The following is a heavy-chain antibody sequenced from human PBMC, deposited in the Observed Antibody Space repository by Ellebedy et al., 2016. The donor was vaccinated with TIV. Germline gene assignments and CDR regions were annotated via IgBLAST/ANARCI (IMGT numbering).Heavy chain of an antibody. CDR3: AKLEVAVAATQFYFDY. Sequence: GESLKISCAASGFTFSSCAMSWVRQAPGKGLEWVSVISGSGVSTYYADSVKGRFTISRDNSKNTLYLQMNSLRAEDTAVYYCAKLEVAVAATQFYFDYWGQGTLVTVSS. CDR1: GFTFSSCA. D-gene: IGHD6-19*01. V-gene: IGHV3-23*01. J-gene: IGHJ4*02. CDR2: ISGSGVST.